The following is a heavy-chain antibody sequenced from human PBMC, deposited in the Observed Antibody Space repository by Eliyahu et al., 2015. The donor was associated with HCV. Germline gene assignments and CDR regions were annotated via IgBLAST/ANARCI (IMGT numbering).Heavy chain of an antibody. CDR1: GGSIXSGSYY. D-gene: IGHD2-2*02. V-gene: IGHV4-61*02. Sequence: QVQLQESGPGLVKPSQTLSLXCTVSGGSIXSGSYYWSWXRQPAGKGLEWIGRIYTSGSTNYNPSLKSRVTISVDTSKNQFSLKLSPVTAADTAVYYCARSQVIKCSSTSCYTFNWFDPWGQGTLVTVSS. CDR2: IYTSGST. J-gene: IGHJ5*02. CDR3: ARSQVIKCSSTSCYTFNWFDP.